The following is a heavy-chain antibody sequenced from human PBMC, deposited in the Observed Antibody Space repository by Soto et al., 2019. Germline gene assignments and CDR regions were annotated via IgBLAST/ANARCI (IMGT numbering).Heavy chain of an antibody. CDR3: AKTYCGGDCYESSYYYYGMDV. Sequence: EVQLVESGGGLVKPGGSLRLSCAASGFTFSSYSMNWVHQAPGKGLEWVSSISSSSSYIYYADSVKGRFTISRDNAKNSLYLQMNSLRAEDTAVYYCAKTYCGGDCYESSYYYYGMDVWGQGTTVTVSS. D-gene: IGHD2-21*02. CDR1: GFTFSSYS. V-gene: IGHV3-21*01. J-gene: IGHJ6*02. CDR2: ISSSSSYI.